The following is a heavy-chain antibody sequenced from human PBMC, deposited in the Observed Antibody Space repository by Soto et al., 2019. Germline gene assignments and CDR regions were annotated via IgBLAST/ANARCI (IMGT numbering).Heavy chain of an antibody. CDR2: INSGNGST. D-gene: IGHD2-2*01. Sequence: EVQLLDSGGGLVQPGGSLRLSCSASGFCFPSYTMSWVRLAPGKGLEWVSGINSGNGSTYYADSLPGRFTISRHNSRNTLYLQMNSLRVEDMAIYYCATDRQPDGIWSFDYWGQGTLVTLSS. CDR1: GFCFPSYT. J-gene: IGHJ4*02. CDR3: ATDRQPDGIWSFDY. V-gene: IGHV3-23*01.